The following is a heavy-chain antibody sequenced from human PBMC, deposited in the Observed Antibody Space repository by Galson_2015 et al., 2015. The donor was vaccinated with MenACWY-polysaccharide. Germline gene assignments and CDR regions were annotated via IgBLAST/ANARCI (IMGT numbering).Heavy chain of an antibody. D-gene: IGHD2-2*01. V-gene: IGHV1-69*11. Sequence: SVKVSCKASGGDFTTHGLSWLRQAPGQGFEFMGRIIPIMGSANYAQRYQGRLTITADGSTRTAYMELSSLKFEDTAVYYCVRVECSRNSCYFASWGQGTLLTVSS. J-gene: IGHJ4*02. CDR1: GGDFTTHG. CDR3: VRVECSRNSCYFAS. CDR2: IIPIMGSA.